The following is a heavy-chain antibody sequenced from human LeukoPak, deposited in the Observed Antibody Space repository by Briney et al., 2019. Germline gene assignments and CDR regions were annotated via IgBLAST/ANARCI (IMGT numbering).Heavy chain of an antibody. V-gene: IGHV4-34*01. CDR2: INHSGST. D-gene: IGHD6-13*01. CDR3: ARGDRQHLGDAFDT. Sequence: SETLSLTCAVYGESFNDYSCTWIRQPPGKGLEWIGEINHSGSTNYNSSLKSRVTISLDTSKNQVSLKLTSVTAADTAVYYCARGDRQHLGDAFDTWGQGTMVTVSS. CDR1: GESFNDYS. J-gene: IGHJ3*02.